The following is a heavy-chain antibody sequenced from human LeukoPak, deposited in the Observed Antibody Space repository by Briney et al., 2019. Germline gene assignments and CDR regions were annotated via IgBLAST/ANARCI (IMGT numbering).Heavy chain of an antibody. D-gene: IGHD3-22*01. V-gene: IGHV3-20*04. CDR1: GFTFYSYA. CDR2: INWNGGST. J-gene: IGHJ6*03. CDR3: AREGTEITMIVVVNYYYYMDV. Sequence: PGGSLRLSCAASGFTFYSYAMNWVRQAPGKGLEWVSGINWNGGSTGYADSVKGRFTISRDNAKNSLYLQMNSLRAEDTALYYCAREGTEITMIVVVNYYYYMDVWGKGTTVTVSS.